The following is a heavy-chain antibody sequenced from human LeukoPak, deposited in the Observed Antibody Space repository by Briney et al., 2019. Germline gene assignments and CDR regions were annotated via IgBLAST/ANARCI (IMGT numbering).Heavy chain of an antibody. Sequence: SETLSLTCTVSGGSISSSSYYWGWIRQLPGKGLEWIGGIYYSGSTYYNPSLKSRVTISVDTSKNQFSLKLSSVTAADTAVYYCAILYGDYEDYWGQGTLVTVSS. J-gene: IGHJ4*02. D-gene: IGHD4-17*01. V-gene: IGHV4-39*01. CDR2: IYYSGST. CDR3: AILYGDYEDY. CDR1: GGSISSSSYY.